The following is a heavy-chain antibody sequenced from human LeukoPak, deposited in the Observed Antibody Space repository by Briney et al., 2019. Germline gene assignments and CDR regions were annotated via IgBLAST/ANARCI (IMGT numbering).Heavy chain of an antibody. V-gene: IGHV3-74*01. Sequence: GGALRLSCVASGFTFSSYWMHWVRPAPGKGLVWVSRINSDGSSTSYADSVKGRFTLSRDNAKKTLYLQMNSLRAEDTAVYYCARDRYGGNPDYWGQGTLVTVSS. CDR3: ARDRYGGNPDY. J-gene: IGHJ4*02. D-gene: IGHD4-23*01. CDR1: GFTFSSYW. CDR2: INSDGSST.